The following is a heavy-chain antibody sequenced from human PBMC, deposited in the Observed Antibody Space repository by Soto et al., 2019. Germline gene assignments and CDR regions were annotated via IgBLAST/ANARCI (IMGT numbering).Heavy chain of an antibody. CDR1: GVSVSSAFYY. V-gene: IGHV4-61*01. CDR3: ARDGEGAMAGAFNI. J-gene: IGHJ3*02. Sequence: QVQLQESGPGLAKPSETLSLTCTVSGVSVSSAFYYWSWIRQAPGKELEWIGYTFYTGSANYNPSLKSPVTLSIATSRNPFSLRLDSVTAADTAVYYCARDGEGAMAGAFNIWGQGTMVTVSS. CDR2: TFYTGSA. D-gene: IGHD6-19*01.